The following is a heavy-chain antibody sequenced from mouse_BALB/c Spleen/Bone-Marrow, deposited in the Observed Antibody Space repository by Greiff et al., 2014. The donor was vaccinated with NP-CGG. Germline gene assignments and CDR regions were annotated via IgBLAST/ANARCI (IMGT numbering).Heavy chain of an antibody. CDR1: GFTFTDYY. Sequence: EVKLMESGGGLVQPGGSLRLSCATSGFTFTDYYMSWVRQPPGKALEWLGFIRNKANGYTTEYSASVKGRFTISRDNSQSILYLQMNTLRAEDRATYYCARDRTTATLYWYFDVWGAGTTVTVSS. D-gene: IGHD1-2*01. V-gene: IGHV7-3*02. CDR3: ARDRTTATLYWYFDV. J-gene: IGHJ1*01. CDR2: IRNKANGYTT.